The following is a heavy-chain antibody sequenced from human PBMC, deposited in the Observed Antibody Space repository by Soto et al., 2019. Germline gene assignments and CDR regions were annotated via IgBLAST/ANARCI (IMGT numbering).Heavy chain of an antibody. J-gene: IGHJ6*02. Sequence: DVQLLESGGHLVQPGGSLRLSCAASGFTFSSYAMSWVRQAPGKGLEWVSRVSAGGDRTYYSDSVKGRFTISRDNSNDSLFLQMNSLRIEDTALYYCARGDRGGSGSPASYYYSGLDVGGQGTTVTVS. D-gene: IGHD3-10*01. CDR2: VSAGGDRT. CDR3: ARGDRGGSGSPASYYYSGLDV. V-gene: IGHV3-23*01. CDR1: GFTFSSYA.